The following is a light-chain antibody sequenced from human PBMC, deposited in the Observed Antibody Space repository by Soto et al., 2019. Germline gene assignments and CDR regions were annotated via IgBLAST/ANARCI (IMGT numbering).Light chain of an antibody. CDR3: CSYAGSSTLVV. CDR2: EVS. J-gene: IGLJ2*01. Sequence: QSALTQPASVSGSPGQSITISCTGTSSDVGSYNLVSWYQQRPGKAPKLMIYEVSKRPSGVSNRFSGSKSGNTASLTISGLQAEDEADYYCCSYAGSSTLVVFGGGTKLTVL. CDR1: SSDVGSYNL. V-gene: IGLV2-23*02.